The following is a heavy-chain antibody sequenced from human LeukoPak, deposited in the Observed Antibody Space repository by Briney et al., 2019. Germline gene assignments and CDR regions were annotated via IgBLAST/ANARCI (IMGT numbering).Heavy chain of an antibody. Sequence: SETLSLTCTVSGGSISSSSYYWGWIRQPPGKGLEWIGSIYYSGSTYYNPSLKSRVTISVDTSKNQFSLKLSSVTAADTAVYYCARERVVVVAAGGYSYGMDVWGQGTTVTVSS. CDR3: ARERVVVVAAGGYSYGMDV. D-gene: IGHD2-15*01. V-gene: IGHV4-39*07. CDR1: GGSISSSSYY. CDR2: IYYSGST. J-gene: IGHJ6*02.